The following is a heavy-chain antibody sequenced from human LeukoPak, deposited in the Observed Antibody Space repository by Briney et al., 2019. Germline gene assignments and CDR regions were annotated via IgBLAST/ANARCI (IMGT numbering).Heavy chain of an antibody. Sequence: TLSLTCAVSGGSISSSNWWSWVRQPPGKGLEWIGEIYHSGSTNYNPSLKSRVTTSVDKSKNQFSLKLSSVTAADTAVYYCARDRKYCSSTSCYTWFDPWGQGTLVTVSS. V-gene: IGHV4-4*02. D-gene: IGHD2-2*02. J-gene: IGHJ5*02. CDR2: IYHSGST. CDR1: GGSISSSNW. CDR3: ARDRKYCSSTSCYTWFDP.